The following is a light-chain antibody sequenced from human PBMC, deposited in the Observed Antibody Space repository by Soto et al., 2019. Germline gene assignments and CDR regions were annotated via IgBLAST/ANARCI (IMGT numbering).Light chain of an antibody. Sequence: DIILTQSPATLSLSPGERATLSCRASQSVTSYLAWYQQKPGQAPRLLMSDISNRATGVPARFSGRGYGTDFNLTISSLEPEDFAVYYCQQRTNWSPPAFVGGTKVEIK. CDR3: QQRTNWSPPA. V-gene: IGKV3-11*01. CDR1: QSVTSY. CDR2: DIS. J-gene: IGKJ4*01.